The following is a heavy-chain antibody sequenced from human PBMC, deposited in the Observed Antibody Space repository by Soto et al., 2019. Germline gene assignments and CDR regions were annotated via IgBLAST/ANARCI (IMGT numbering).Heavy chain of an antibody. D-gene: IGHD6-13*01. CDR3: ARSNSGSWPGRWFDP. CDR2: IYTSGST. J-gene: IGHJ5*02. Sequence: QVQLQESGPGLVKPSETLSLTCTVSGGYISSYYWSWIRQPAGKGLEWIGRIYTSGSTNYNPSLKSRFTMSVDTSKNQFSLKLSSVTAADTAVYYWARSNSGSWPGRWFDPWGQGTLVTVSS. V-gene: IGHV4-4*07. CDR1: GGYISSYY.